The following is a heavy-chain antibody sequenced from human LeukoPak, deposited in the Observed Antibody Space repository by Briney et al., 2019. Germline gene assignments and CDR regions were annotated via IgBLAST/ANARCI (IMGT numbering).Heavy chain of an antibody. Sequence: GRSLRLSCAAPGFTFSSYGMHWVRQAPGKGLEWVAVIWYDGSNKYYADSVKGRFTISRDNSKNTLYLQMNSLRAEDTAVYYCARDWCGGSCPRGWFDPWGQGTLVTVSS. J-gene: IGHJ5*02. CDR3: ARDWCGGSCPRGWFDP. V-gene: IGHV3-33*08. CDR1: GFTFSSYG. CDR2: IWYDGSNK. D-gene: IGHD2-15*01.